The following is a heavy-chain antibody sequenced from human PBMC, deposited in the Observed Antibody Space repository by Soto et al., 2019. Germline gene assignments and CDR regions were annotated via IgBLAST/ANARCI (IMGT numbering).Heavy chain of an antibody. Sequence: GGSLRLSCAASGFTFSVHSMNWVRRAPGKGLEWVSYISSTSGARYYADSVRGRFTISRDNVKYSLYLQMNSLTDEDTAVYYCARDSDIYYGMDVWGQGTTVTVSS. J-gene: IGHJ6*02. CDR2: ISSTSGAR. CDR3: ARDSDIYYGMDV. V-gene: IGHV3-48*02. D-gene: IGHD3-9*01. CDR1: GFTFSVHS.